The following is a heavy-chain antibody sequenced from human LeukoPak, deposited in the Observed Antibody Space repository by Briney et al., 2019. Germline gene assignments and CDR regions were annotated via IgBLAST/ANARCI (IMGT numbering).Heavy chain of an antibody. V-gene: IGHV1-8*01. CDR1: GYTFTNYD. CDR2: MNPNSGNT. J-gene: IGHJ4*02. D-gene: IGHD4-11*01. CDR3: ATDYTDYSLDY. Sequence: ASVKVSCKASGYTFTNYDINWVRQATGQGLEWMGWMNPNSGNTGYAQKFQGRVTMTRNTPISTAYMELSSLRYEDTAVHYCATDYTDYSLDYWGQGTLVTVSS.